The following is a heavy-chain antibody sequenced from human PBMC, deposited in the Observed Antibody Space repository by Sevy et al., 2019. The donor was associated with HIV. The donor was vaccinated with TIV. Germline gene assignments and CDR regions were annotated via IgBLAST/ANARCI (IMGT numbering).Heavy chain of an antibody. J-gene: IGHJ3*01. D-gene: IGHD1-26*01. CDR2: MKPNSGNT. CDR1: GYSFPSHD. V-gene: IGHV1-8*01. CDR3: ARTGGTFDV. Sequence: ASVKVSCKASGYSFPSHDINWVRQASGQGLEWMGWMKPNSGNTGYAQKFKGRVTLTRNTSISTAYMEVSSLTSEDTAVYYYARTGGTFDVWGQGTMVTVSS.